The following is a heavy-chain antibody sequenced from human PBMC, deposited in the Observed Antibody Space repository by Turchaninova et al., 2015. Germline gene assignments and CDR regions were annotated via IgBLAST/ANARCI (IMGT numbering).Heavy chain of an antibody. Sequence: QMQLVHSGLVVKKLVTSVKVSCKAYGFTFINSVVHWVRQDRVQCIELMGGLVVGIGKTDYAQKFRGRVTINHDMCTSTAYMALISLRSDDTAVYYCAAEPGLQAFEWGQGTLVTVSS. CDR1: GFTFINSV. V-gene: IGHV1-58*01. CDR3: AAEPGLQAFE. J-gene: IGHJ4*01. CDR2: LVVGIGKT. D-gene: IGHD3-16*01.